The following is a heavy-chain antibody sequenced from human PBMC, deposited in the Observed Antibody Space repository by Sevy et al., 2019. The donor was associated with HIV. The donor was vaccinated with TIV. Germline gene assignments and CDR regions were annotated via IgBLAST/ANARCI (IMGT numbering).Heavy chain of an antibody. CDR2: IYWDDDK. V-gene: IGHV2-5*02. J-gene: IGHJ4*02. D-gene: IGHD4-17*01. Sequence: SGPTLVIPTQTLTLTCTFSGFSLSTSGVGVGWIRQSPGKSLEWLALIYWDDDKRYSPSLKSRLTITKDTSKNQVVLTMTNMDPVDTATYYCAHTSPYGDYVHFDYWVQGTLVTVSS. CDR3: AHTSPYGDYVHFDY. CDR1: GFSLSTSGVG.